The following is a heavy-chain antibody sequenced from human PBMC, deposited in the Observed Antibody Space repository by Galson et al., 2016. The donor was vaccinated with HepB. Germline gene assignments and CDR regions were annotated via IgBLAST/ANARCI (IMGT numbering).Heavy chain of an antibody. D-gene: IGHD2-8*02. Sequence: SVKVSCKASGYTFTGYYMHWMRQAPGQGLEWMGWINPNTGDTNYAQKFQGRVTMTRDTSISTAYMELSSLTSDDTAMCYCARGPNTGAYDYWGQGTLVTVSS. J-gene: IGHJ4*02. CDR2: INPNTGDT. V-gene: IGHV1-2*02. CDR1: GYTFTGYY. CDR3: ARGPNTGAYDY.